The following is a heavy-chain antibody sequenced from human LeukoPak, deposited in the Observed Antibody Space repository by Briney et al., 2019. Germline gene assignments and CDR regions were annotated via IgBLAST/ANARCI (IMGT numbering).Heavy chain of an antibody. V-gene: IGHV3-30*03. CDR1: GFTFSSYG. CDR3: ATAPPSNY. CDR2: ISYDGSNK. J-gene: IGHJ4*02. Sequence: GGSLRLSCAASGFTFSSYGMHWVRQAPGKGLEWVAVISYDGSNKYYADSVKGRFTISRDNSKNTLYLQMNSLRAEDTAVYYCATAPPSNYWGQGTLVTVSS. D-gene: IGHD4-11*01.